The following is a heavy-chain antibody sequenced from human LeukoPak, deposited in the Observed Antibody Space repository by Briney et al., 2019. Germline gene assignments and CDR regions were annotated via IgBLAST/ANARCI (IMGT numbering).Heavy chain of an antibody. V-gene: IGHV1-8*01. D-gene: IGHD3-10*01. CDR2: MNPNSGNT. CDR1: GYTFTSYD. J-gene: IGHJ4*02. CDR3: ARVRADLGGFGELFDY. Sequence: ASVKVSCKASGYTFTSYDINWVRQATGQGLEWMGWMNPNSGNTGYAQKFQGRVTMTRNTSISTAYMELSSLRSEDTAVYYCARVRADLGGFGELFDYWGQGTLVTVSS.